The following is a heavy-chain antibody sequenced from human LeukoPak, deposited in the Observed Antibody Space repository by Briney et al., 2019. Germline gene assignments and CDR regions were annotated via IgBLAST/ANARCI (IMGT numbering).Heavy chain of an antibody. CDR3: ARDGKRDYSNYNWFDP. D-gene: IGHD4-11*01. Sequence: GASVKVSCKASGYAFTGYYMYWVRQAPGQGLEWMGWINPNSGGTNYAQKFQGRVTMTRDTSISTAYMELSRLRSDDTAVYYCARDGKRDYSNYNWFDPWGQRTLVTVSS. V-gene: IGHV1-2*02. J-gene: IGHJ5*02. CDR2: INPNSGGT. CDR1: GYAFTGYY.